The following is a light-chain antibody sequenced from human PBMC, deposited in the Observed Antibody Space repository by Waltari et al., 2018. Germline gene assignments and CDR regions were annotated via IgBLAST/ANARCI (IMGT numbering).Light chain of an antibody. V-gene: IGLV1-47*01. CDR2: RNT. Sequence: QSVLTQPPSASGTPGQRVTIPCSGSSSNIGSNSVYWYQQLPGTAPELLIYRNTQRRSGVPDRFSGSKSGTSASLAISGLLSEDEADYYCAAWDDSLSGPWVFGGGTKLTVL. J-gene: IGLJ3*02. CDR3: AAWDDSLSGPWV. CDR1: SSNIGSNS.